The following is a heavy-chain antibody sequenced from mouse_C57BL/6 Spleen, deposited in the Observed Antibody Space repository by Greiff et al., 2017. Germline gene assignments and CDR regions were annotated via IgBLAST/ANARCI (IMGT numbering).Heavy chain of an antibody. V-gene: IGHV5-17*01. J-gene: IGHJ3*01. CDR1: GFTFSDYG. CDR3: ARDSPFAY. Sequence: EVKLVESGGGLVKPGGSLKLSCAASGFTFSDYGMHWVRQAPEQGLEWVAYISSGSSTIYYADTVKGRFTLSRDNAKNTLFLQMTSRRSEDTAMYYCARDSPFAYWGQGTLVTVSA. CDR2: ISSGSSTI.